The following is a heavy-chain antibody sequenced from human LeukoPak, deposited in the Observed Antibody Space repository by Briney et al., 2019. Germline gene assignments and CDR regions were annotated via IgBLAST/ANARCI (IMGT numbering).Heavy chain of an antibody. Sequence: ASVKVSCKASGYTFTSYYMHWVRQAPGQGLEWMGIINPSGGSTSYAQKFQGRVTMTRDTSTSTVYMELSSLRSEDTAVYYCARDHRTLLWFGELLDWGQGTLVIVSS. CDR3: ARDHRTLLWFGELLD. CDR1: GYTFTSYY. CDR2: INPSGGST. D-gene: IGHD3-10*01. V-gene: IGHV1-46*01. J-gene: IGHJ4*02.